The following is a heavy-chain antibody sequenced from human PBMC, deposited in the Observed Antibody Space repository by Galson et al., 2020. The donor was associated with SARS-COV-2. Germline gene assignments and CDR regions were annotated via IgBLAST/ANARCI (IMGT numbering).Heavy chain of an antibody. Sequence: GGSLRLSCAASGFTFSNAWMSWVRQAPGKGLEWVGRIKSKTDGGTTDYAAPVKGRFTISRDDSKNTLYLQMNSLKTEDTAVYYCTKGAWWELAYYYYGMDVWGQGTTVTVSS. CDR3: TKGAWWELAYYYYGMDV. CDR1: GFTFSNAW. CDR2: IKSKTDGGTT. D-gene: IGHD1-26*01. J-gene: IGHJ6*02. V-gene: IGHV3-15*01.